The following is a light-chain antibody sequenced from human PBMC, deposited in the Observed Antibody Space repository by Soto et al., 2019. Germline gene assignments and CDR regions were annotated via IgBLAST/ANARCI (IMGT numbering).Light chain of an antibody. J-gene: IGKJ2*01. CDR3: QQSYSNSYT. V-gene: IGKV1-39*01. Sequence: DIQMTQSPSSLSASVGDRVTITCRASQSISSYLNWYQQKPGKAPKLLIYAASSLQSGVPSRFSGSGSGTDFTLTISSLQPDDFATYYCQQSYSNSYTFGQGTKLEIK. CDR2: AAS. CDR1: QSISSY.